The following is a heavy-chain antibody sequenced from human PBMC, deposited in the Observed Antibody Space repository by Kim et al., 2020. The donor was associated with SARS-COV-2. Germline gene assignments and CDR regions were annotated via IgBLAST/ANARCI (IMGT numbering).Heavy chain of an antibody. CDR1: GFTFSSYA. V-gene: IGHV3-23*01. CDR2: ISGSGGST. D-gene: IGHD3-9*01. Sequence: GGSLRLSCAASGFTFSSYAMSWVRQAPGKGLEWVSAISGSGGSTYYADSVKGRFTISRDNSKNTLYLQMNSLRAEDTAVYYCAKDSGYYDILTGYYFAYWGQGTLVTVSS. CDR3: AKDSGYYDILTGYYFAY. J-gene: IGHJ4*02.